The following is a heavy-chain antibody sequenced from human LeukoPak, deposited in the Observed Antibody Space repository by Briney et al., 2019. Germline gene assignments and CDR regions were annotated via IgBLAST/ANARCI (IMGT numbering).Heavy chain of an antibody. CDR3: AKEGLVLRSWVGGWFDP. CDR1: GITFSSYA. Sequence: GGSLRLSCAASGITFSSYAMHWVRQAPGKGLEWVAVISYDGSNKYYADSVKGRFTISRDNSKNTLYLQMNSLRAEDTAVYYCAKEGLVLRSWVGGWFDPWGQGTLVTVSS. D-gene: IGHD6-13*01. J-gene: IGHJ5*02. V-gene: IGHV3-30*04. CDR2: ISYDGSNK.